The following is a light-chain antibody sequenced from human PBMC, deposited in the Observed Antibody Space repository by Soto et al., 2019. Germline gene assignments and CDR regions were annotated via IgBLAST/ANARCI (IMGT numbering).Light chain of an antibody. Sequence: SVLTQPPSVSGAPGQRVTISCTGSSSNIGAGYDVHWYQQLPGTASKLLIYGNSNRPSGVPDRFSASKSGTSASLAITGLQAEDEADYYCQSYDSSLSGYVFGTGTKVTVL. J-gene: IGLJ1*01. CDR2: GNS. CDR3: QSYDSSLSGYV. V-gene: IGLV1-40*01. CDR1: SSNIGAGYD.